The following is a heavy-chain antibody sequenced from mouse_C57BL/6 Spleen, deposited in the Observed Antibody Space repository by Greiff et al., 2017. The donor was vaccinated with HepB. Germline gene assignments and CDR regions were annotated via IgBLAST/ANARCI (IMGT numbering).Heavy chain of an antibody. CDR3: ARNWGYGSSVYYAMDY. CDR1: GFSLTSYG. CDR2: IWSGGST. J-gene: IGHJ4*01. V-gene: IGHV2-2*01. Sequence: QVQLQQSGPGLVQPSQRLSITCTVSGFSLTSYGVHWVRQSPGKGLEWLGVIWSGGSTDYNAAFISRLSISKDNSKSQVFFKMNSLQADDTAIYYCARNWGYGSSVYYAMDYWGQGTSVTVSS. D-gene: IGHD1-1*01.